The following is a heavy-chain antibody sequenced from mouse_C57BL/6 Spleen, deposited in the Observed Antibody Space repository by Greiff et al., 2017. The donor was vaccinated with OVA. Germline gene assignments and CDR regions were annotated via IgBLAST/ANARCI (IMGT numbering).Heavy chain of an antibody. Sequence: EVQVVESGGGLVKPGGSLKLSCAASGFTFSDYGMHWVRQAPEKGLEWVAYISSGSSTIYYADTVKGRFTMSRDNAKNTLFLQMTSRRSEDTAMYYCARTGSSGYVAWFAYWGQGTLVTVSA. CDR2: ISSGSSTI. J-gene: IGHJ3*01. CDR1: GFTFSDYG. V-gene: IGHV5-17*01. D-gene: IGHD3-2*02. CDR3: ARTGSSGYVAWFAY.